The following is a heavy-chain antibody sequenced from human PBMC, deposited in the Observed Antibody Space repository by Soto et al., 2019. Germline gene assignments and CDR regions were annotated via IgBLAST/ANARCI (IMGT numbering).Heavy chain of an antibody. CDR3: AKGSGFCIFGSCYAPTDY. V-gene: IGHV3-23*01. D-gene: IGHD2-15*01. J-gene: IGHJ4*02. CDR2: ISDSGGST. Sequence: PGGSRRLSCAACGFTFSSYAMSWVRQAPGKGLEWVSAISDSGGSTFYADSVKGRFTISRDNSKNTLYLQMNSLRAEDTAVYYCAKGSGFCIFGSCYAPTDYWFQGPLVTVSS. CDR1: GFTFSSYA.